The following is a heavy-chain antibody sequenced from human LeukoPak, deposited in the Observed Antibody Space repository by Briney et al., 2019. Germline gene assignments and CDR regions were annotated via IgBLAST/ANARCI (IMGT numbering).Heavy chain of an antibody. CDR1: GFTFSSYW. J-gene: IGHJ4*02. Sequence: PGGSLRLSCAASGFTFSSYWMHWVRQAPGKGLVWVSRINSDGSSTSYADSVKGRFTISRDNAKNSLYLQMNSLRDEDTAVYYCARALVLWFGELLIPAGAALDYWGQGTLVTVSS. D-gene: IGHD3-10*01. CDR3: ARALVLWFGELLIPAGAALDY. V-gene: IGHV3-74*01. CDR2: INSDGSST.